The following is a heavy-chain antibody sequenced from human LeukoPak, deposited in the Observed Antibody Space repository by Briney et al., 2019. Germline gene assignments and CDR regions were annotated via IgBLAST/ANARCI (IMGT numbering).Heavy chain of an antibody. V-gene: IGHV3-30*04. D-gene: IGHD1-26*01. J-gene: IGHJ4*02. CDR2: ISYDGSNK. Sequence: GGSLRLSCAASGFTFSSYAMHWVRQAPGKGLEWVAVISYDGSNKYYADSVKGRFTISRDNSKNTLYLQMNSLRAEDTAVYYCARSEPYTRIVGAIGYWGQGTLVTVSS. CDR1: GFTFSSYA. CDR3: ARSEPYTRIVGAIGY.